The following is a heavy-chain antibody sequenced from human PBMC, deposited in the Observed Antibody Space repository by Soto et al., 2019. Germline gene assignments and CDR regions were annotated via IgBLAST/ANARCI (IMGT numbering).Heavy chain of an antibody. CDR1: GFTFSTYN. V-gene: IGHV3-21*01. Sequence: EVQLVESGGGLVKPGGSLRLSCAASGFTFSTYNMNWIRQAPGKGLEWVSSITNSDYKNYADSVKGRFTISRDNAKNSLFLQMNSLRDEDTAVYYCARDLPYYDFLTGFGVARLDCWGQGTLVTVSS. CDR2: ITNSDYK. D-gene: IGHD3-9*01. J-gene: IGHJ4*02. CDR3: ARDLPYYDFLTGFGVARLDC.